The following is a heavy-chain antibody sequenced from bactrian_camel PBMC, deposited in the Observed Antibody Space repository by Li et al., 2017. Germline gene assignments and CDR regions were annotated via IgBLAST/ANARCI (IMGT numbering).Heavy chain of an antibody. J-gene: IGHJ4*01. D-gene: IGHD2*01. Sequence: VQLVESGGGSVRSGGSLRLSCAASGYNLRYCMGWFRQTPGKEREEVAAIDSYGVTSYADSVKGRFTISQDNAKNTLYLQMNSLKPEDTAVYYCAADWSRFGNQCAFRAPYGQGTQVTVS. CDR1: GYNLRYC. V-gene: IGHV3S53*01. CDR2: IDSYGVT.